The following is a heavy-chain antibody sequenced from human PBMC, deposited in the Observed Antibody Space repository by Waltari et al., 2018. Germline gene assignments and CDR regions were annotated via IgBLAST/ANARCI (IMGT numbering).Heavy chain of an antibody. J-gene: IGHJ4*02. CDR3: ARVAHYPTDY. CDR2: INPNSGGT. CDR1: GYTFTCYY. D-gene: IGHD1-26*01. V-gene: IGHV1-2*06. Sequence: QVQLVQSGAEVKKPGASVKVSCKASGYTFTCYYMHWVRQAPGQGLEWMGRINPNSGGTNYAKKFQGRVTMTRDTSISTAYMELSRLRSDDTAVYYCARVAHYPTDYWGQGTLVTVSS.